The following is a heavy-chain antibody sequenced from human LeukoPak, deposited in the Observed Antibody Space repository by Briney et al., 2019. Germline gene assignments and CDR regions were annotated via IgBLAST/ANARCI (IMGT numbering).Heavy chain of an antibody. Sequence: LPGGSLRLSCAASGFTFSSYAMSWVRQAPAKGLEWVSAISGSGGSTYYADSVKGRFTISRDNSKNTLYLQMNSLRAEDTAVYYCAKDEAVAANPFRYWGQGTLVTVSS. D-gene: IGHD6-19*01. V-gene: IGHV3-23*01. J-gene: IGHJ4*02. CDR3: AKDEAVAANPFRY. CDR1: GFTFSSYA. CDR2: ISGSGGST.